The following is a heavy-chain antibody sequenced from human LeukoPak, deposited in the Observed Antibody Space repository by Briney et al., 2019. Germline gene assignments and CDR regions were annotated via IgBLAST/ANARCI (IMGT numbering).Heavy chain of an antibody. CDR2: IYYSGST. J-gene: IGHJ4*02. Sequence: SETLSLTCTVFGGSISSSSYYWGWIRQPPGRGLEWIGSIYYSGSTYYNPSLKSRVTISVDTSKNQFSLKLSSVTAADTAVDYCARSLGGRYSIGGFDYWGQGTLVTVSS. CDR1: GGSISSSSYY. D-gene: IGHD6-25*01. CDR3: ARSLGGRYSIGGFDY. V-gene: IGHV4-39*07.